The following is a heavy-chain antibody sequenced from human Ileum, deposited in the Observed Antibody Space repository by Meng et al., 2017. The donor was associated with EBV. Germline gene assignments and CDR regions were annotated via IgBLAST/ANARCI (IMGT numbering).Heavy chain of an antibody. V-gene: IGHV2-5*02. CDR3: AHREAGVTVSAVPTNWFDP. D-gene: IGHD2-8*01. CDR1: GFSLTTSGVG. Sequence: HIAFKESRPTVEKPTETLTFICTFSGFSLTTSGVGVGWIRQPPGKAPECLAIIYWDNDRRYNPSLKTRLAISKDTSKNQVVLTMTNMDSVDTATYYCAHREAGVTVSAVPTNWFDPWGQGILVTVSS. CDR2: IYWDNDR. J-gene: IGHJ5*02.